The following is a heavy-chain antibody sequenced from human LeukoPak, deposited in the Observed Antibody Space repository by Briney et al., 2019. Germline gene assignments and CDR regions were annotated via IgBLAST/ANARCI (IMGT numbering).Heavy chain of an antibody. CDR3: ARHGGGQWLGELWEYYFDY. CDR2: IYYSGST. Sequence: SETLSLTCTVSGGSISSSSYYWGWIRQPPGKGLEWIGSIYYSGSTYYNPSLKSRVTISVDTSKNQFSLKLSSVTAADTAVYYCARHGGGQWLGELWEYYFDYWGQGTLVTVSS. V-gene: IGHV4-39*01. CDR1: GGSISSSSYY. J-gene: IGHJ4*02. D-gene: IGHD3-10*01.